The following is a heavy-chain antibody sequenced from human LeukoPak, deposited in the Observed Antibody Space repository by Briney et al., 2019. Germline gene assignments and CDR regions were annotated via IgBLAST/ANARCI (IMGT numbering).Heavy chain of an antibody. J-gene: IGHJ4*02. CDR2: ISGSGDNT. Sequence: GGSLRLSCAASGFTFNNAWMNWVRQAPGKGLEWVSSISGSGDNTYYADSVKDRFSISRDNSKTTVSLQMNSLRAEDTAVYYCAKGRGTAVTSAANYWGQGTLVTVSS. D-gene: IGHD4-17*01. CDR3: AKGRGTAVTSAANY. V-gene: IGHV3-23*01. CDR1: GFTFNNAW.